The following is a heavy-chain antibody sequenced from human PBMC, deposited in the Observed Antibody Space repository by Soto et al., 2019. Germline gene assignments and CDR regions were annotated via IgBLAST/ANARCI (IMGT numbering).Heavy chain of an antibody. CDR3: ARDRGGSYYVSYWLHP. V-gene: IGHV4-30-4*01. D-gene: IGHD1-26*01. CDR2: IYYSGST. J-gene: IGHJ5*02. CDR1: GGSISSGDYY. Sequence: SETLSLTCTVSGGSISSGDYYWSWIRQPPGKGLEWIGYIYYSGSTYYNPSLKSRVTISVDTSKNQFSLKLSSVTAADTAVYYCARDRGGSYYVSYWLHPCGQGTLVTV.